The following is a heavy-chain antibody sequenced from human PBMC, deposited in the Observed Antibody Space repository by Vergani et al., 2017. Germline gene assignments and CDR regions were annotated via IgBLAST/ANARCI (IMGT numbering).Heavy chain of an antibody. CDR3: ARDLFYYDSSGYYSGFFDY. D-gene: IGHD3-22*01. Sequence: EVQLLQSGGGVIQPGGSVRLSCAASGFTFSACPMTWVRQAPGKGLEWVSGISGSGVSAYYTDSVKGRFTISRDNSKNMLFLQMNSLRAEDTAVYYCARDLFYYDSSGYYSGFFDYWGQGTLVTVSS. J-gene: IGHJ4*02. V-gene: IGHV3-23*01. CDR2: ISGSGVSA. CDR1: GFTFSACP.